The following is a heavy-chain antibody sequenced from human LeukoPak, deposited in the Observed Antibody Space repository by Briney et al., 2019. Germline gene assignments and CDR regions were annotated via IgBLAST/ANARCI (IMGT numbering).Heavy chain of an antibody. V-gene: IGHV3-74*01. J-gene: IGHJ5*02. D-gene: IGHD3-22*01. Sequence: HPGGSLRLSCAASGFTFSSYWMHWVRQAPGKGLVWVSRISPDGSTTGHADSVKGRFTISRDNSKNTLYLQMNSLRAEDTAVYYCAKDSGHLDLWGQGTLVTVSS. CDR3: AKDSGHLDL. CDR2: ISPDGSTT. CDR1: GFTFSSYW.